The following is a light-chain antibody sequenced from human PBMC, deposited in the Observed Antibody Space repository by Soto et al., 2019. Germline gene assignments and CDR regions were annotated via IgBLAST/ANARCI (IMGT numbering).Light chain of an antibody. CDR3: SSYGGNSNYV. CDR2: EVT. V-gene: IGLV2-8*01. J-gene: IGLJ1*01. Sequence: QSVLTQPPSASGSPGQSVTISCTGTSSDVGLYDYVSWYQQHPGKVPKLLIYEVTQRPSGVPDRFSGSKSGNTASLTVSGLLAEDEADYYCSSYGGNSNYVFGTGTKSPS. CDR1: SSDVGLYDY.